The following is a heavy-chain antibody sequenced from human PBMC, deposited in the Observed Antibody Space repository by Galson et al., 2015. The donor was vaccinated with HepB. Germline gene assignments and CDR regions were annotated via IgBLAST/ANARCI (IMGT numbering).Heavy chain of an antibody. D-gene: IGHD6-19*01. V-gene: IGHV4-39*07. CDR3: ARDLFLAGSLGLGDAFDI. Sequence: TLSLTCTVSGGSISSSNYYWGWIRQPPGKGLEWIGSISYSGSAYYNPSLRSRITISVDTSKNHFSLRLTSVTAADTALYFCARDLFLAGSLGLGDAFDIWGQGTMVTVSS. CDR2: ISYSGSA. J-gene: IGHJ3*02. CDR1: GGSISSSNYY.